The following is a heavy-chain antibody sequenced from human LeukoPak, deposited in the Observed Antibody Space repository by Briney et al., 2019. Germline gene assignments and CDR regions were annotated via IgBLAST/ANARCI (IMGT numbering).Heavy chain of an antibody. D-gene: IGHD3-10*01. V-gene: IGHV3-33*08. Sequence: PGGSLRLSCVASGFTFGNNWMNWVRQAPGKGLEWVAVIWYDGSNKYYADSVKGRFTISRDNSKNTLYLQMNSLRAEDTAVYYCARDLGSDYFDYWGQGTLVTVSS. J-gene: IGHJ4*02. CDR2: IWYDGSNK. CDR3: ARDLGSDYFDY. CDR1: GFTFGNNW.